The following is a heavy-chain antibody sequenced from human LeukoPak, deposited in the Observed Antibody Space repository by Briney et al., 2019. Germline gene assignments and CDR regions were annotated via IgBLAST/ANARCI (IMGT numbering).Heavy chain of an antibody. Sequence: ASVKVSCKASGFTITNYDINWMRQATGQGLEWMGWMNPKSGSAGYAQKFQGRVTMTRNTSISTAYMELSSLRSEDTAIYYCARNLDLSGYYMWFDPWGQGTLVTVSS. CDR3: ARNLDLSGYYMWFDP. J-gene: IGHJ5*02. CDR2: MNPKSGSA. D-gene: IGHD3-3*01. V-gene: IGHV1-8*01. CDR1: GFTITNYD.